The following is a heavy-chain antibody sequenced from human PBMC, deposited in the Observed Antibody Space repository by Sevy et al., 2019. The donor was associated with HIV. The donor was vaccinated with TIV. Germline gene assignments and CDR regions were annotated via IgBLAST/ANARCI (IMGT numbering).Heavy chain of an antibody. Sequence: GGSLRLSCAASGFTFSSYAMSWVRQAPGKGLGWVSAISGSGGSTYYDDSVKGRFTIPRDNPKNTLYLQMNSLRAEDTAVYYCAKDLRAAGTLYWGQGTLVTVSS. D-gene: IGHD6-13*01. CDR2: ISGSGGST. J-gene: IGHJ4*02. CDR3: AKDLRAAGTLY. CDR1: GFTFSSYA. V-gene: IGHV3-23*01.